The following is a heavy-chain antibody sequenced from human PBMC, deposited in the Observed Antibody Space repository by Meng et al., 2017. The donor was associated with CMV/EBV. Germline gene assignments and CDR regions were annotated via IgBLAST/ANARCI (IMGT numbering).Heavy chain of an antibody. J-gene: IGHJ4*02. CDR3: ATEPYSSSSEGDY. Sequence: GGSLRLSCAASGFTFSSYAMSWVRQAPGKGLEWVSVIYSGGSSTYYADSVKGRFTTSRDNSKNTLYLQMNSLRAEDTAVYYCATEPYSSSSEGDYWGQGTLVTVSS. CDR2: IYSGGSST. V-gene: IGHV3-23*03. CDR1: GFTFSSYA. D-gene: IGHD6-6*01.